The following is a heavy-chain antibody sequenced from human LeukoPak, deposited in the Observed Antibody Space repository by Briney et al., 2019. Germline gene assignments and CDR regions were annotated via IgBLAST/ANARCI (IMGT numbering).Heavy chain of an antibody. V-gene: IGHV3-7*03. J-gene: IGHJ4*02. D-gene: IGHD3-3*01. CDR2: IKQDGSEK. CDR1: GFTFRTHW. CDR3: ARGLEWPGKPTLVSDY. Sequence: GGPLRLSCAASGFTFRTHWMSWFRQAPGKGLEWVANIKQDGSEKYFVDSVKGRFTISRDNAKNSLCLQMNSLRVEDTAVYYCARGLEWPGKPTLVSDYWGQGTLVTVSS.